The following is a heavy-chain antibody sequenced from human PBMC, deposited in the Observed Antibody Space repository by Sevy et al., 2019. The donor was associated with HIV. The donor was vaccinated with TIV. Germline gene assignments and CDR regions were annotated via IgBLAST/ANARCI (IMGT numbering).Heavy chain of an antibody. CDR1: GYTFTSYG. CDR3: ARSGLMTTVTKFTHRRNNWFDP. CDR2: ISAYNGNT. J-gene: IGHJ5*02. D-gene: IGHD4-17*01. Sequence: ASVKVSCKASGYTFTSYGISWVRQAPGQGLEWMGWISAYNGNTNYAQKLQGRVTMTTDTSTSTAYMELRSLGSDDTAVYYCARSGLMTTVTKFTHRRNNWFDPWGQGTLVTVSS. V-gene: IGHV1-18*01.